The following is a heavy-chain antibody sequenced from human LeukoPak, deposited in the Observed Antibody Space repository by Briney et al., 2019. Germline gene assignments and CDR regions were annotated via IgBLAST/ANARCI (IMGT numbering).Heavy chain of an antibody. J-gene: IGHJ5*02. V-gene: IGHV4-34*01. CDR2: INHSGST. CDR1: GESFSGYY. D-gene: IGHD3-10*01. CDR3: ARGPRGGRFDP. Sequence: PSETLSLTCAVYGESFSGYYWSWIRQPPGKGLEWIGEINHSGSTNYNPSLKSRVTISVDTSKNQFSLKLSSVTAADTAVYYCARGPRGGRFDPWGQGTLVTVSS.